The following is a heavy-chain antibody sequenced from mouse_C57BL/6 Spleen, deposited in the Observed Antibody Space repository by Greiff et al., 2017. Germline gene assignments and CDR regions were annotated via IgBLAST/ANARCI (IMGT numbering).Heavy chain of an antibody. CDR2: IYPGDGDT. V-gene: IGHV1-82*01. CDR3: AREGDYGNYVGAY. D-gene: IGHD2-1*01. J-gene: IGHJ3*01. CDR1: GYAFSSSW. Sequence: VQLQQSGPELVKPGASVKISCKASGYAFSSSWMNWVKQRPGKGLEWIGRIYPGDGDTNYNGKFKGKATLTADKSSSTAYMQLSSLTSEDSAVYFCAREGDYGNYVGAYWGQGTLVTVSA.